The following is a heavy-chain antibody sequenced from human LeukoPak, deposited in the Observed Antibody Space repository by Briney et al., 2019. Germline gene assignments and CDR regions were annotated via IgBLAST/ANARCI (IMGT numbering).Heavy chain of an antibody. Sequence: GRSLRLSCAASGFTFSSYAMSWVRQAPGKGPEWVSTISIDGGRIYYADSVKGRFTVSRDTSKNTLYLQMNSLRAEDTAVYYCARKGIGSSRYQNMDVWGKGTTVTVSS. CDR2: ISIDGGRI. J-gene: IGHJ6*03. CDR1: GFTFSSYA. V-gene: IGHV3-23*01. D-gene: IGHD6-25*01. CDR3: ARKGIGSSRYQNMDV.